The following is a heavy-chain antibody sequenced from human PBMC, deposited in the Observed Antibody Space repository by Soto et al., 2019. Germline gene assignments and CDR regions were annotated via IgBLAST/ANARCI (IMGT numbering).Heavy chain of an antibody. CDR1: GFTFSSYA. CDR2: ISSNGGST. CDR3: ARDLFPTDYDSSGYYFDY. V-gene: IGHV3-64*01. J-gene: IGHJ4*02. D-gene: IGHD3-22*01. Sequence: EVQLVESGGGLVQPGGSLRLSCAASGFTFSSYAMHWVRQAPGKGLEYVSAISSNGGSTYYANSVKGRFTISRDNSKNTXXRQMGSLRAEDMAVYYCARDLFPTDYDSSGYYFDYWGQGTLVTVSS.